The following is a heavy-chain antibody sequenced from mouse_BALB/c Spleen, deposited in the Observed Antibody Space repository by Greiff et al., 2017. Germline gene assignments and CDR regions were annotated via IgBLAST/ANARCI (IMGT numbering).Heavy chain of an antibody. V-gene: IGHV5-17*02. CDR2: ISSGSSTI. CDR1: GFTFSSFG. CDR3: ARSPHYYAMDD. J-gene: IGHJ4*01. Sequence: EVHLVESGGGLVQPGGSRKLSCAASGFTFSSFGMHWVRQAPEKGLEWVAYISSGSSTIYYADTVKGRFTISRDNPKNTLFLQMTSLRSEDTAMYYCARSPHYYAMDDWGQGTSVTVSS.